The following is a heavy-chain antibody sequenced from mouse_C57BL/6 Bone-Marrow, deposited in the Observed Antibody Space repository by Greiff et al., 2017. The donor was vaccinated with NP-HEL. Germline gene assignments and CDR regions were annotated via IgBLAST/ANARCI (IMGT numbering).Heavy chain of an antibody. CDR3: ASRDYFLYYYAMDY. Sequence: EVQLQQSGPVLVKPGASVKMSCKASGYTFTDYYMNWVKQSHGKSLEWIGVINPYNGGTSYNQKFKGKATLTVDKSSSTAYMELNSLTSEDSAVYYCASRDYFLYYYAMDYWGQGTSVTVSS. V-gene: IGHV1-19*01. D-gene: IGHD1-1*01. CDR2: INPYNGGT. CDR1: GYTFTDYY. J-gene: IGHJ4*01.